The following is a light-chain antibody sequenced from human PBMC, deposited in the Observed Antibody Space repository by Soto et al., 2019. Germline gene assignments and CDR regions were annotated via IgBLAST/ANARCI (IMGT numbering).Light chain of an antibody. J-gene: IGKJ3*01. CDR1: QSVLYSSNNKNY. V-gene: IGKV4-1*01. Sequence: DIVMTQSPDSLSVSLGERATINCKSSQSVLYSSNNKNYLAWYQQKPGQPPKLLIYWASTRESGVPDRFSGSGSGTDFTLTISSLQAEDVAVYYCQQYHTAPFTFGPGTKVGIK. CDR3: QQYHTAPFT. CDR2: WAS.